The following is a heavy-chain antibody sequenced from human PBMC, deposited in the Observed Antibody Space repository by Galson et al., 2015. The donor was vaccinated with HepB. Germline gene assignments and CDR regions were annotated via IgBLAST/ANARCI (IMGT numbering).Heavy chain of an antibody. D-gene: IGHD2-8*01. V-gene: IGHV5-10-1*01. J-gene: IGHJ3*01. CDR2: IDPHDSST. CDR1: GYNIANYW. Sequence: QSGAEVKKPGESLTISCKASGYNIANYWINWVRQMPGKGLEWVGRIDPHDSSTNYSPSFQGHVTLSVDLSTSTAHMQWSGLRASDTAMYYCARRPDCIKSSCPAEGGFGVWGQGTMVTVSS. CDR3: ARRPDCIKSSCPAEGGFGV.